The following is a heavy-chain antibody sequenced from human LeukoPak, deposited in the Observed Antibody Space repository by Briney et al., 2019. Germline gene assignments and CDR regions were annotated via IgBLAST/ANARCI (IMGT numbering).Heavy chain of an antibody. CDR2: INHSGST. D-gene: IGHD6-6*01. J-gene: IGHJ4*02. CDR3: ARGVIKYSSSYGY. CDR1: GGSFSGYY. V-gene: IGHV4-34*01. Sequence: PSETLSLTCAVYGGSFSGYYWSWIRQPPGKGLEWIGEINHSGSTNYNPSLKSRVTISVDTSKNQFSLKLSSVTAGDTAVYYCARGVIKYSSSYGYWGQGTLVTVSS.